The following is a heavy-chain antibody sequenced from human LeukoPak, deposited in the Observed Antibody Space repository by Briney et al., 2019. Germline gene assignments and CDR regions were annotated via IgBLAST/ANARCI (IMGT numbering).Heavy chain of an antibody. V-gene: IGHV4-59*01. CDR1: GGSISSYY. D-gene: IGHD1-14*01. CDR2: FSNSGNT. Sequence: SETLSLTCTVSGGSISSYYWSWIRQPPGKGLEWIGYFSNSGNTNYNPSLKSRVTISRDTSKNQFFLKLSSVNAADTAVYYCARFPGGAEYRHYYYLDVWGTGTTVTVSS. J-gene: IGHJ6*03. CDR3: ARFPGGAEYRHYYYLDV.